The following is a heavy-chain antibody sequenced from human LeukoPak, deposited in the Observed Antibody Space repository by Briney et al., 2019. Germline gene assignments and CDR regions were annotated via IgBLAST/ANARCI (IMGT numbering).Heavy chain of an antibody. CDR1: GYTFTGYY. CDR3: ARGRKFDY. V-gene: IGHV1-2*02. D-gene: IGHD3-10*01. J-gene: IGHJ4*02. CDR2: INPNSGGT. Sequence: GASVKVSCKASGYTFTGYYMHWVRQAPGQGLEWMGWINPNSGGTNYAQKFQGRVTITADESTSTAYMELSSLRSEDTAVYYCARGRKFDYWGQGTLVTVSS.